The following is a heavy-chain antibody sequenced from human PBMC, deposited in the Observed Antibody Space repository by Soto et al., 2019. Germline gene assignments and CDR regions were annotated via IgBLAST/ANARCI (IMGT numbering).Heavy chain of an antibody. CDR1: GGSISSYY. Sequence: QVQLQESGPGLVKPSETLSLTCTVSGGSISSYYWSWIRQPPGKGLEWIGYIYYSGSTNYNPSLKSRVTIPVDTSKNQFSLKLSSMTAADTAVYYCARTRDEKWFGELSVAFDIWGQGTMVTVSS. D-gene: IGHD3-10*01. CDR3: ARTRDEKWFGELSVAFDI. V-gene: IGHV4-59*08. CDR2: IYYSGST. J-gene: IGHJ3*02.